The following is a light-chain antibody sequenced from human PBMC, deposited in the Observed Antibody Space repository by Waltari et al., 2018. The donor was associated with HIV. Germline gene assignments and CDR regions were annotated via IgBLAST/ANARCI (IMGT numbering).Light chain of an antibody. CDR2: AVS. J-gene: IGLJ1*01. V-gene: IGLV2-14*03. CDR3: SSYTSTSTVYV. Sequence: QSALTQPASVSGSPGQSITIPCPGTSSDVGGSNSVSWYQLHPGKAPKLMIYAVSNRPSGVSNRFSGSKSDNTASLTISGLQAEDEADYYCSSYTSTSTVYVFGTGTEVTVL. CDR1: SSDVGGSNS.